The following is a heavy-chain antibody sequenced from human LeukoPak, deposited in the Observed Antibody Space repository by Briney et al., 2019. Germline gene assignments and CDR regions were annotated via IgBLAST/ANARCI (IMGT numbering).Heavy chain of an antibody. CDR3: AKGRWLVSDAFDI. CDR2: ISSTGSAK. CDR1: GFTFSTYD. J-gene: IGHJ3*02. Sequence: GGSLRLSCAASGFTFSTYDMNWVRQAPGKGLEWVSSISSTGSAKYYADSVKGRFTISRDNSKNTLYLQMNSLRAEDTAVYYCAKGRWLVSDAFDIWGQGTMVTVSS. D-gene: IGHD6-19*01. V-gene: IGHV3-23*01.